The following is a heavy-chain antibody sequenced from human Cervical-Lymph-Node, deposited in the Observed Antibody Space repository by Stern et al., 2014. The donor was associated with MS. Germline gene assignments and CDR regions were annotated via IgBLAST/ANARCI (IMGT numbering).Heavy chain of an antibody. Sequence: QVQLQQWGAGLLKPSETLSLTCAVYGGSFSGYYWSWIRQPPGKGLEWIGEINHSGSTNYNPSLKSRVTISVDTSKNQFSLKLSSVTAADTAVYYCARLGSHRSGWHHRAWFDPWGQGTLVTVSS. CDR1: GGSFSGYY. D-gene: IGHD6-19*01. CDR2: INHSGST. J-gene: IGHJ5*02. CDR3: ARLGSHRSGWHHRAWFDP. V-gene: IGHV4-34*01.